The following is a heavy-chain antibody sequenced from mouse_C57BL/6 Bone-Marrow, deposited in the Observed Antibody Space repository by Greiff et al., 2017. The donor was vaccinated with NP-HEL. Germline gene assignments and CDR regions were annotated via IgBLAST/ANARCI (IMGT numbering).Heavy chain of an antibody. CDR2: IYWDDDK. CDR1: GFSLSTSGMG. Sequence: QVTLKESGPGILQSSQTLSLTCSFSGFSLSTSGMGVSWIRQPSGKGLEWLAHIYWDDDKRYNPSLKSRLNISKDTSRNHVFLKITSVDTADTATYYGARGGDYSNSYYYAMDYWGQGTSVTVSS. D-gene: IGHD2-5*01. V-gene: IGHV8-12*01. J-gene: IGHJ4*01. CDR3: ARGGDYSNSYYYAMDY.